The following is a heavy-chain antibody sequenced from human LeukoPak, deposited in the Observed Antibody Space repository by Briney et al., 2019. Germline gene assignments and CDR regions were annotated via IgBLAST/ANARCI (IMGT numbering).Heavy chain of an antibody. CDR2: ISAYNGNT. Sequence: GASVKVSCKASGYTFTSYGISWVRQAPGQGLEWMGWISAYNGNTNYAQKLQGRVTMTTDTSTSTAYMELRSLRSDDTAVYYCARNYFGDIFAYYYGSGSYYSPFDYWGQGTLVTVSS. D-gene: IGHD3-10*01. CDR3: ARNYFGDIFAYYYGSGSYYSPFDY. V-gene: IGHV1-18*01. J-gene: IGHJ4*02. CDR1: GYTFTSYG.